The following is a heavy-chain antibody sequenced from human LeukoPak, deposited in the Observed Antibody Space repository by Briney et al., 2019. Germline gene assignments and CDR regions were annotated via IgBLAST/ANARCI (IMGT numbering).Heavy chain of an antibody. CDR1: GFTFSSYE. CDR3: ARRGRSSWYPNWFDP. Sequence: GGSLRLSCAASGFTFSSYEMNWVRQAPGKGLEWVSYISSSGSTIYYADSVKGRFTISRDNAKNSLYLQMNSLRAEDTAVYYCARRGRSSWYPNWFDPWGQGTLVTVSS. V-gene: IGHV3-48*03. D-gene: IGHD6-13*01. J-gene: IGHJ5*02. CDR2: ISSSGSTI.